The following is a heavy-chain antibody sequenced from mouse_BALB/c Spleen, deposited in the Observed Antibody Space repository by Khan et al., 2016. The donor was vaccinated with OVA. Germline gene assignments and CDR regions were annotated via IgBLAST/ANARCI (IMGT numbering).Heavy chain of an antibody. V-gene: IGHV2-6-4*01. CDR1: GFSLSRYS. CDR3: ARNRDGRSYWYFDV. Sequence: VQLQESGPGLVAPSQSLSITCTVSGFSLSRYSIHWVRQPPGKGLEWLGMIWVGGSADYNSALKSRLSISKDKSKSQVFLKMNSLQTDDTAMYYCARNRDGRSYWYFDVWGAGTTVTVSS. J-gene: IGHJ1*01. CDR2: IWVGGSA.